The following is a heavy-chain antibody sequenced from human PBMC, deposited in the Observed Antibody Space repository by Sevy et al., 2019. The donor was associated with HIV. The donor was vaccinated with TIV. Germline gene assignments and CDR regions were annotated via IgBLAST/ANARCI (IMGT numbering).Heavy chain of an antibody. Sequence: SETLSLTCTVSGDAISSYYWSWIRQPPGKGLEWIGSLYDSGTTNYSPSLKSRVTISVDTSKNHFSRNLSSVTAADTAVYYCARHLLEVDHSYGMDVWGQGTAVTVSS. CDR1: GDAISSYY. CDR3: ARHLLEVDHSYGMDV. D-gene: IGHD3-22*01. V-gene: IGHV4-59*08. CDR2: LYDSGTT. J-gene: IGHJ6*02.